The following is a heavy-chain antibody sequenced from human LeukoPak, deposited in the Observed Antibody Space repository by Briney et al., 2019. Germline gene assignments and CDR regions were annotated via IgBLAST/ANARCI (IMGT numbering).Heavy chain of an antibody. V-gene: IGHV3-21*01. CDR3: ARDPPRLGYSSGWYWIDY. CDR2: ITSTGRFI. D-gene: IGHD6-19*01. CDR1: GFIFSSYS. Sequence: PGGSLRLSCAASGFIFSSYSMNWVRQAPGKGLDWVSSITSTGRFIYYADSVKGRFTISRDNAKNSLYLQMNSLRDEDTAVYYCARDPPRLGYSSGWYWIDYWGQGTLVTVSS. J-gene: IGHJ4*02.